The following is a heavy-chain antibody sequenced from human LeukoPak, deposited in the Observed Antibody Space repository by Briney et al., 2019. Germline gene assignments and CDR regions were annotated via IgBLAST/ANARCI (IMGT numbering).Heavy chain of an antibody. D-gene: IGHD2-2*01. J-gene: IGHJ4*02. V-gene: IGHV3-21*01. CDR1: GFTFSSYS. CDR2: ISSSSSYI. Sequence: GGSLRLSCAASGFTFSSYSMNWVRQAPGKGLEWVSSISSSSSYIYYADSAKGRFTISRDNAKNSLYLQMNSLRVEDTAVYYCAREYCSSTSCEEDYWGQGTLVTVSS. CDR3: AREYCSSTSCEEDY.